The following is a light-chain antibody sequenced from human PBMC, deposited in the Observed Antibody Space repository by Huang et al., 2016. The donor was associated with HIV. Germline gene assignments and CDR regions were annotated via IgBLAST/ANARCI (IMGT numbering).Light chain of an antibody. V-gene: IGKV3D-20*01. CDR2: DSS. J-gene: IGKJ4*01. CDR3: NQYSSSPLT. CDR1: QSVSSNY. Sequence: EIVLTQSPATLSLSPGERATLSCGASQSVSSNYLAWYQHKPGLAPRLLIYDSSTRATGTPDRFSGSASGTGFTLTINRLEPEDFAVYYCNQYSSSPLTFGGGTKVEIK.